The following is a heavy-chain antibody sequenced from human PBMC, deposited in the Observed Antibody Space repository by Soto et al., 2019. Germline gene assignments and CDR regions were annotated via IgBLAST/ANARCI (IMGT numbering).Heavy chain of an antibody. V-gene: IGHV1-69*12. CDR1: EGSLSNYG. Sequence: QVQLVRSGAEVKKPGSSVKVSCKASEGSLSNYGISWVRQAPGQGLEWMGGIIPVFGTANYAQKFQGRVTITADESTNIVYMDVTSLRSEDTAVYYCATGDATKIVVTTYYAMDVWGQGTTVTVSS. CDR3: ATGDATKIVVTTYYAMDV. J-gene: IGHJ6*02. CDR2: IIPVFGTA. D-gene: IGHD4-17*01.